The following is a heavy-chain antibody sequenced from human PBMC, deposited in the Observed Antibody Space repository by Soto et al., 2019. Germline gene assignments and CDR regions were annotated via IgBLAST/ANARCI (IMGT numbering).Heavy chain of an antibody. V-gene: IGHV5-51*01. J-gene: IGHJ6*02. D-gene: IGHD4-17*01. Sequence: ESLKISFKTSGYSFTSYWIGWVRQIPGKGMEWMGNIYPYDSDTRYSPSFQGQVTISADTSITTAYLQWSGLRASDTAMYYCARHGLHYGDYDYYYGMDVWGQGTTVTVSS. CDR1: GYSFTSYW. CDR2: IYPYDSDT. CDR3: ARHGLHYGDYDYYYGMDV.